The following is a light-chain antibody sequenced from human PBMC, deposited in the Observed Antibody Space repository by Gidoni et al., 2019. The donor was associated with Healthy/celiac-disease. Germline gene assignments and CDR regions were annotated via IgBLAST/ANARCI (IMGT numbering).Light chain of an antibody. CDR2: AAS. Sequence: DIQLTQSPSFLSASVGDRVTITCRASQGISSYLAWYQQKPGKAPKLLIYAASTLQSGVPSRFSGSGSGTEFTLTISSLQPEDFATYYCQQLNSYPLTFGRXTKVEIK. CDR3: QQLNSYPLT. J-gene: IGKJ4*01. CDR1: QGISSY. V-gene: IGKV1-9*01.